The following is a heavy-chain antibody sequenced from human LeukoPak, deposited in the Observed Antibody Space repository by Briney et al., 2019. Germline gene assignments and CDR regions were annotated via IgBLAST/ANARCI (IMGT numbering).Heavy chain of an antibody. Sequence: SETLSLTCTVSGVSINSYYWSWIRQPPGKGLEWIAYIYYSGSTSYNPSLKSRVTISVDTSKNQFSLKLNSVTAADTAMYYCARLFHPALSGNYPFDYWGQGTLVTVSS. CDR3: ARLFHPALSGNYPFDY. CDR2: IYYSGST. D-gene: IGHD1-26*01. V-gene: IGHV4-59*01. CDR1: GVSINSYY. J-gene: IGHJ4*02.